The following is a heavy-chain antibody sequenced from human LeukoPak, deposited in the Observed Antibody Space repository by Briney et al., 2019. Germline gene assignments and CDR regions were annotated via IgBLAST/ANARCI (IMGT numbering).Heavy chain of an antibody. J-gene: IGHJ2*01. CDR2: IYHSGST. CDR1: GGSISSGDYY. CDR3: ARQGDGYDWYFDL. V-gene: IGHV4-30-4*01. Sequence: PSQTLSLTCTVSGGSISSGDYYWSWIRQPPGKGLEWIGYIYHSGSTFYNPSLKSRLTISVDTSKNQFSLKLSSVTAADTAVYYCARQGDGYDWYFDLWGRGTLVTVSS. D-gene: IGHD5-24*01.